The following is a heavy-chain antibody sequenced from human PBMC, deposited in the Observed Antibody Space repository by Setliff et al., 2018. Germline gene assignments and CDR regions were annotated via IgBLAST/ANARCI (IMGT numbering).Heavy chain of an antibody. CDR3: ARNPDYLQYSFDL. Sequence: SETLSLTCTVSGASISSGTYYWAWIRQPPGKGLEWIGRIHYRGTTYSNASLASRLTISIDTSKSQFSLKLSSVTAADTALYYCARNPDYLQYSFDLWGRGTLVTVSS. J-gene: IGHJ2*01. CDR1: GASISSGTYY. V-gene: IGHV4-39*07. CDR2: IHYRGTT. D-gene: IGHD6-6*01.